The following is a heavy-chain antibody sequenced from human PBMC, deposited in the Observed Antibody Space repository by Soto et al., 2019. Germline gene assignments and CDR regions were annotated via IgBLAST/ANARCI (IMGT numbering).Heavy chain of an antibody. D-gene: IGHD2-21*02. CDR2: IIPILGIE. CDR1: GGTFSSYT. V-gene: IGHV1-69*02. J-gene: IGHJ4*02. CDR3: ARNTKRGDYISSDY. Sequence: QVQLVQSGAEVKKPGSSVKVSCKASGGTFSSYTISWVRQAPGQGLEWMGRIIPILGIENYAQKFRGRVTIRADKSASTAYMELSSLRSEDTAVYYCARNTKRGDYISSDYWGQGTLVTVSS.